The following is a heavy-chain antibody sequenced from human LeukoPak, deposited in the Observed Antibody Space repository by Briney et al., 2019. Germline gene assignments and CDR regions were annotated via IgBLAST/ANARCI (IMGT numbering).Heavy chain of an antibody. CDR2: IYYSGST. J-gene: IGHJ4*02. D-gene: IGHD4-17*01. V-gene: IGHV4-31*03. Sequence: RPSQTLSLTCTVSGGSISSGGYYWSWIRQHPGKGLEWIGYIYYSGSTYYNPSLKSRVTISVDTSKNQFSLKLSSVTAANTAVYYCVRDLGPADYGDYGGGYWGQGTLVTVSS. CDR3: VRDLGPADYGDYGGGY. CDR1: GGSISSGGYY.